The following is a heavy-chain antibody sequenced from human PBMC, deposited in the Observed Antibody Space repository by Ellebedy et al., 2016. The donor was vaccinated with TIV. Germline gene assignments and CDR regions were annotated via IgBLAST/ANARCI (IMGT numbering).Heavy chain of an antibody. J-gene: IGHJ5*02. CDR3: ARDIYTALSP. CDR1: GFIFSDYY. Sequence: PGGSLRLSCEGSGFIFSDYYMDWLRQAPEKGLEWVARITNDPARYGTDYAASVKGRFYISRDDSKNSLYLQMNNLKAEDTAVYYCARDIYTALSPWGQGTLVTVSS. D-gene: IGHD5-18*01. V-gene: IGHV3-72*01. CDR2: ITNDPARYGT.